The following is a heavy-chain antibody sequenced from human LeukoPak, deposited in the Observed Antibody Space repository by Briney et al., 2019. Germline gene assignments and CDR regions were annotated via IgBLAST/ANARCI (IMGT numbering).Heavy chain of an antibody. J-gene: IGHJ5*02. CDR1: GYTFTGYH. D-gene: IGHD3-10*01. V-gene: IGHV1-8*02. CDR3: ARARSGSYYNNWFDP. Sequence: ASVKVSCKASGYTFTGYHMHWVRLAPGQGLEWMGWMNPNSGNTGYAQKFQGRVTMTRNTSISTAYMELSSLRSEDTAVYYCARARSGSYYNNWFDPWGQGTLVTVSS. CDR2: MNPNSGNT.